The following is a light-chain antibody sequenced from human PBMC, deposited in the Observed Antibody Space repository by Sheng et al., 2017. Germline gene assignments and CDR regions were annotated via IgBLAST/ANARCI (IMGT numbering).Light chain of an antibody. CDR1: QSISSW. J-gene: IGKJ3*01. Sequence: DMQMTQSPSTLSASVGDRVTITCRASQSISSWLAWYQQKPGKAPKLLIYRASSLEGGVPSRFSGSGSGTEFTLTISSLQPDDFATYYCQQYNSYPFTFGPGTKVDIK. CDR3: QQYNSYPFT. V-gene: IGKV1-5*03. CDR2: RAS.